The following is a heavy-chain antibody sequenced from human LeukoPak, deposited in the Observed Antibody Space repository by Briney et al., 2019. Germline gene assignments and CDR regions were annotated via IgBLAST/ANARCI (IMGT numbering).Heavy chain of an antibody. J-gene: IGHJ4*02. CDR2: FDPEDGET. CDR1: GYTLTELA. V-gene: IGHV1-24*01. D-gene: IGHD1-26*01. Sequence: ASVKVSCKVSGYTLTELAMHWVRQAPGRGREWMGGFDPEDGETIYAQKFQGRVTMTEDTSTDTAYMELSSLRSEDTAVYYCATVPYSGSSYYFDYWGQGTLVTVSS. CDR3: ATVPYSGSSYYFDY.